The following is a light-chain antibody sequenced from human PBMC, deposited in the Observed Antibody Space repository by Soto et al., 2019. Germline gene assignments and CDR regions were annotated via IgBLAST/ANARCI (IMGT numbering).Light chain of an antibody. CDR3: SSHASTSSLWV. Sequence: QSVLTQPASVSGSPGQSITISCTGTSSDVGGYNHVSWYQQHPGKAPKLMIYEVSNRPSGVSNRFSGSKSGNTASLTISGLQSDVEADYYCSSHASTSSLWVFGGGTKLTVL. CDR1: SSDVGGYNH. V-gene: IGLV2-14*01. CDR2: EVS. J-gene: IGLJ3*02.